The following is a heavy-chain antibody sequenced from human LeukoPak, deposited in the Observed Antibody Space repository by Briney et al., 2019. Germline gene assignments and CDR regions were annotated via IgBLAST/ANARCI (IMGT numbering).Heavy chain of an antibody. Sequence: PGGSLRLSCAASGITFSSYGMHWVRQAPGKGLEWVAVISYDGSNKYYADSVKGRFTISRDNSKNTLYLQMNSLRAEDTAVYYCAKDMSSNWPGGDHWGQGTLVTVSS. CDR1: GITFSSYG. CDR3: AKDMSSNWPGGDH. CDR2: ISYDGSNK. V-gene: IGHV3-30*18. J-gene: IGHJ4*02. D-gene: IGHD6-13*01.